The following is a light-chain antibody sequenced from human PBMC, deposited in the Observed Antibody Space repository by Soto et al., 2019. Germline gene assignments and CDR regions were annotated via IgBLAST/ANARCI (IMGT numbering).Light chain of an antibody. CDR3: LQDYDYPRT. CDR2: AAS. V-gene: IGKV1-6*01. CDR1: QGIRID. J-gene: IGKJ1*01. Sequence: AIQMTQSPSSLSASVGDRVTISCRASQGIRIDLSWYQQKPGKAPKLLIYAASRLQSGVPSRFSGSGSGADFTLTISSLQPEDFATYYCLQDYDYPRTFGQGTKVEIK.